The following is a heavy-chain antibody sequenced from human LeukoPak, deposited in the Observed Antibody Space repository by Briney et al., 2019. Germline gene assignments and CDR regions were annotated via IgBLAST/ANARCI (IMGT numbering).Heavy chain of an antibody. J-gene: IGHJ4*02. CDR2: ISVSGGST. CDR1: GFTLTSYA. Sequence: GGTLRLSCAASGFTLTSYAMSCVRQAPGKGQEWVSAISVSGGSTYYTDPAKGRFPIHRAHSKNRLYLQMNSLRAGNTAVYYCAKKVVPYYFDYWGQGTLVTVSS. V-gene: IGHV3-23*01. CDR3: AKKVVPYYFDY. D-gene: IGHD2-15*01.